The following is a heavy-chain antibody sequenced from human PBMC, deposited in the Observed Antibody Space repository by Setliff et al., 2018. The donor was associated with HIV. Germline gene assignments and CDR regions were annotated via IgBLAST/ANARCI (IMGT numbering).Heavy chain of an antibody. J-gene: IGHJ6*03. D-gene: IGHD3-22*01. CDR2: ISGGGKSI. CDR3: ARVQYFNSGGYWATIRHYYYMDV. CDR1: GFTFSSYT. Sequence: GSLRLSCAASGFTFSSYTMHWVRQAPGKGLEWVASISGGGKSIYYADSVKGRFTISRDNAENSLFLQMNSLRAEDTAVYYCARVQYFNSGGYWATIRHYYYMDVWGKGTAVTVSS. V-gene: IGHV3-21*06.